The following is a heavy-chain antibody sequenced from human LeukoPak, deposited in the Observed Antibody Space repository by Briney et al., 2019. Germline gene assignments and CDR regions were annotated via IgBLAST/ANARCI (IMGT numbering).Heavy chain of an antibody. D-gene: IGHD4-17*01. V-gene: IGHV3-30-3*01. CDR3: ARDVRRIWPGYMTTVTTGYYYGMDV. J-gene: IGHJ6*02. Sequence: GRSLRLSCAASGFTCSSYAMHWVRQAPGKGLEWVAVISYDGSNKYYADSVKGRFTISRDNSENTLYLQMNSLRAEDTAVYYCARDVRRIWPGYMTTVTTGYYYGMDVWGQGTTVTVSS. CDR1: GFTCSSYA. CDR2: ISYDGSNK.